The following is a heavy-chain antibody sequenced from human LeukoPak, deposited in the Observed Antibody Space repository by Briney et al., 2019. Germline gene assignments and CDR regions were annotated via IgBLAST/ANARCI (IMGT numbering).Heavy chain of an antibody. V-gene: IGHV3-74*01. Sequence: PGGSLTLPCVGSGFTYTDYWMHWFRQAPGKGPVWVSRINPDGTIIDYADSVKGRFSISRDNAKNLLYLQMNGLRADDTAVYYCAKDLRWNTGNRWGESILLTVSS. D-gene: IGHD5-18*01. CDR2: INPDGTII. J-gene: IGHJ1*01. CDR3: AKDLRWNTGNR. CDR1: GFTYTDYW.